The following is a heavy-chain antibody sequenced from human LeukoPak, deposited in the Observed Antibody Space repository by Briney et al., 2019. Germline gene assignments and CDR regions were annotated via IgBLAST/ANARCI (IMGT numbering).Heavy chain of an antibody. Sequence: GRSLRLSCAASEFTLSSYDMYWVRQAPGKGLEWVAVISYDGSNKYYADSVKGRFTISRDNAKNSLYLQMNSLRAEDTAVYYCARDHHYYDSSGFDYWGQGTLVTVSS. CDR3: ARDHHYYDSSGFDY. V-gene: IGHV3-30*03. D-gene: IGHD3-22*01. J-gene: IGHJ4*02. CDR1: EFTLSSYD. CDR2: ISYDGSNK.